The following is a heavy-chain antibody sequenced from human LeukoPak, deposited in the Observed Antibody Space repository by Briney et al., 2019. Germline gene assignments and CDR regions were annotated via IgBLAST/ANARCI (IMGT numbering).Heavy chain of an antibody. Sequence: ASVKVSCKASGYTFTSYYMHWVRQAPGQGLEWMGIINPSGGSTSYVQKFQGRVTMTRDTSTSTVYMELSSLRSEDTAVYYCARDQVTILGWKYYYMDVWGKGTTVTVSS. J-gene: IGHJ6*03. D-gene: IGHD3-3*01. CDR1: GYTFTSYY. V-gene: IGHV1-46*01. CDR2: INPSGGST. CDR3: ARDQVTILGWKYYYMDV.